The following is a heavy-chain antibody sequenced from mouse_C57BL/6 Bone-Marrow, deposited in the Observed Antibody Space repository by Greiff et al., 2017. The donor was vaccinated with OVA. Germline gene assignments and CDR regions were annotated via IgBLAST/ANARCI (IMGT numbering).Heavy chain of an antibody. V-gene: IGHV14-3*01. J-gene: IGHJ3*01. D-gene: IGHD1-1*01. Sequence: EVQLVESVAELVRPGASVKLSCTASGFNIKNTYMHWVKQRPEQGLEWIGRIDPASGNTKYAPKFQGKATITADTSSNTAYLQLSSLTSEDTAIYYCASGYYGSSYAWFAYWGQGTLVTVSA. CDR1: GFNIKNTY. CDR2: IDPASGNT. CDR3: ASGYYGSSYAWFAY.